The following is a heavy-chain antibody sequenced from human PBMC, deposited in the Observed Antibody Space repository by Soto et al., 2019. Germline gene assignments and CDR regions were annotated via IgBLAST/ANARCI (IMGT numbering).Heavy chain of an antibody. J-gene: IGHJ4*02. CDR2: INRSGST. V-gene: IGHV4-34*01. CDR3: ARSTMVRGVAP. Sequence: SETLSLTCAVCGGSFSCYYWSWIRQPPGKWLEWIGEINRSGSTNXXPSLKSRVXISVETSKNQFXLKLSXLTAAGTAVYYCARSTMVRGVAPWRQGTLVTVSS. CDR1: GGSFSCYY. D-gene: IGHD3-10*01.